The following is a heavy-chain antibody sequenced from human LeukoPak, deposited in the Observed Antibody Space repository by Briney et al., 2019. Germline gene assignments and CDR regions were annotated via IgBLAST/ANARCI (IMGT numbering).Heavy chain of an antibody. J-gene: IGHJ3*02. CDR3: ARSDGYGLVGI. Sequence: SETLSLTCSVSGVSISSGSNYWGWIRQPPGKTLEWIGRIYSRGNTYYNPSLKSRVIILIYTAKNHFSLNLSSVTAADTAVYYCARSDGYGLVGIWGQGTMVTVSS. V-gene: IGHV4-39*07. D-gene: IGHD3-10*01. CDR1: GVSISSGSNY. CDR2: IYSRGNT.